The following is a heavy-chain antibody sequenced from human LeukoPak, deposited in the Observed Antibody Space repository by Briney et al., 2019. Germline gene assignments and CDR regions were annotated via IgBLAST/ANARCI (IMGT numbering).Heavy chain of an antibody. D-gene: IGHD6-6*01. CDR1: GFTFSSYS. CDR3: ARGARIAAGSFDY. J-gene: IGHJ4*02. CDR2: ISSSSSTI. Sequence: GGSLRLSCAASGFTFSSYSMNWVRQAPGKGLEWVSYISSSSSTIYYADSVKGRFTISRDNAKNSLYLQMNSLRAEDAAVYYCARGARIAAGSFDYWGQGTLVTVSS. V-gene: IGHV3-48*01.